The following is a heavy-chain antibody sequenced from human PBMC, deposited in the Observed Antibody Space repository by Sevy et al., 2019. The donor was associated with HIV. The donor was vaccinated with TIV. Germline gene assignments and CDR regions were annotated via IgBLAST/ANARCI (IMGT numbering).Heavy chain of an antibody. Sequence: SETLSLTCTVSGGSINSDHWNWIRQPPGKGLEWIGYVYYTGGTNYNPSLKNRVTISVDRTKNQFSLKLTSVTAADTAVYYCARRNDFAIWGQGTRVTVSS. CDR1: GGSINSDH. J-gene: IGHJ3*02. V-gene: IGHV4-59*08. CDR3: ARRNDFAI. CDR2: VYYTGGT.